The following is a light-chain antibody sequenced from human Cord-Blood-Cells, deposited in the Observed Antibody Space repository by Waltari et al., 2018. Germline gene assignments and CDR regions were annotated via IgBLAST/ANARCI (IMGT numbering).Light chain of an antibody. Sequence: ELVLTQSPATLSLSPGERATLACRASQSVSSYLAWYQQKPGPAPRLLIYDASNRATGIPARFSGSGSGTDFTLTISSLEPEDFAVYYCQQRSNWPGTFGQGTKLEIK. CDR1: QSVSSY. J-gene: IGKJ2*01. CDR3: QQRSNWPGT. V-gene: IGKV3-11*01. CDR2: DAS.